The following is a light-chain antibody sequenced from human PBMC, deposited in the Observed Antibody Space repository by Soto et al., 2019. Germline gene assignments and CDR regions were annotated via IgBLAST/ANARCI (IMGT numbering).Light chain of an antibody. V-gene: IGLV2-14*01. CDR3: RSHTSSSIHV. Sequence: QSALTQPASVSGSPGQSITISCTGTSSDVGGYNYVSWYQQHPGKAPKLMIYDVSNRPSGVSNRFSGSKSGNTASLTISGLQAEDDADYNWRSHTSSSIHVFRTGTKLTVL. CDR2: DVS. CDR1: SSDVGGYNY. J-gene: IGLJ1*01.